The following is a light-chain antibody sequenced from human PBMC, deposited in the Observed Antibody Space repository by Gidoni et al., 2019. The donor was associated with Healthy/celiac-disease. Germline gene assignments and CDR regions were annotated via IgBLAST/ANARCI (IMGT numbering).Light chain of an antibody. V-gene: IGLV1-40*01. CDR3: QSYDSSLSGWV. J-gene: IGLJ3*02. CDR1: SSNIGAGYD. Sequence: QSVLTQPPSVSGAPWQTVPISCTGSSSNIGAGYDVHWYQQLPGTAPKLLIYGNSNRPSGVPDRFSGSKSGTSASLAITGLQAEDEADYYCQSYDSSLSGWVFGGGTKLTVL. CDR2: GNS.